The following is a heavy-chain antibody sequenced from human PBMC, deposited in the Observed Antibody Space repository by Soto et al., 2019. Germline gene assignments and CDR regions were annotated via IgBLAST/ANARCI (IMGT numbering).Heavy chain of an antibody. CDR2: INPSGGST. V-gene: IGHV1-46*01. J-gene: IGHJ4*02. D-gene: IGHD3-22*01. Sequence: QVQLVQSGAEVKKPGASVKVSCKASGYTFSNFYIHWVRQAPGQGLEWMGIINPSGGSTSYAQKFQGRVTMTRDTSTSTVYMELSSLRSEDPAVHYCARADYYGSSGYHLDYWGQGTLVTVSS. CDR3: ARADYYGSSGYHLDY. CDR1: GYTFSNFY.